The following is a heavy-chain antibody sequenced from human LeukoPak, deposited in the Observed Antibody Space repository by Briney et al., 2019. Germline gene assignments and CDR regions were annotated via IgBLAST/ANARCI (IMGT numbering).Heavy chain of an antibody. D-gene: IGHD3-3*01. CDR1: GGSISSGSYY. J-gene: IGHJ4*02. CDR3: ARGSGFPDVDFDY. V-gene: IGHV4-61*02. CDR2: IYTSGST. Sequence: PSQTLSLTCTVSGGSISSGSYYWSWIRQPAGKGLEWIGRIYTSGSTNYNPSLKSRVTIPVDTSKNQFSLKLSSVTAADTAVYYCARGSGFPDVDFDYWGQGTLVTVSS.